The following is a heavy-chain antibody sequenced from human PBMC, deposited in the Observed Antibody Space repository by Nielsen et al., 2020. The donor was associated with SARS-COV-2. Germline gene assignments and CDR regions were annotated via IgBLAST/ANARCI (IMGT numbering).Heavy chain of an antibody. J-gene: IGHJ6*02. CDR1: GGSISSGGYY. V-gene: IGHV4-31*03. CDR3: ARESSGYDHYNYGMDV. CDR2: IYFSGRT. D-gene: IGHD5-12*01. Sequence: SETLSLTCTVSGGSISSGGYYWIWLRHHPGKGLEWIGYIYFSGRTCYNPSLKSRVTISVDTSKNQFSLSLRSVTAADTAVYYCARESSGYDHYNYGMDVWGQGTTVTVSS.